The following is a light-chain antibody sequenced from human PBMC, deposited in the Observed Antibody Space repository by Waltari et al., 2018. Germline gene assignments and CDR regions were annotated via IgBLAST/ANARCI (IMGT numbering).Light chain of an antibody. Sequence: QSALTQPASVSGSPGQSITISCTGTSSNVGGYTLVSWYQQHPGKAPQLIIYDVNKRPSGISPRFSGSKSGNTASLTIAGLQADDESDYYCCSYAGDSTLIFGGGTKLTVL. CDR2: DVN. CDR1: SSNVGGYTL. V-gene: IGLV2-23*02. J-gene: IGLJ2*01. CDR3: CSYAGDSTLI.